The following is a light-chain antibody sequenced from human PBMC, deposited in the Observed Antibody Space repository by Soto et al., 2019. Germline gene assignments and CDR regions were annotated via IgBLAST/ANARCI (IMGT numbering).Light chain of an antibody. V-gene: IGLV1-40*01. CDR2: GNS. J-gene: IGLJ2*01. Sequence: QSVLTQPPSVSGAPGQRVTISCTGSSSNIGADNDVHWYQQLPGTAPNLLIYGNSNRPSGVPDRFSGSKSGTSASLAITGLQTEDEADYYCQSYDSSLSGVVFGGGTKLTVL. CDR3: QSYDSSLSGVV. CDR1: SSNIGADND.